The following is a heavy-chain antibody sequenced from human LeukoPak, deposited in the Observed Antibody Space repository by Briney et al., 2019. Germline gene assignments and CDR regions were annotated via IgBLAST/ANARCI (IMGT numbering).Heavy chain of an antibody. Sequence: WASVNVSCKASGYTFTSYAMHWVRQAPGQGLEWMGGIIPIFGTANYAQKFQGRVTITADESTSTAYMELSSLRSEDTAVYYCARPEKPYSSSARYFDYWGQGTLVTVSS. CDR3: ARPEKPYSSSARYFDY. J-gene: IGHJ4*02. D-gene: IGHD6-6*01. CDR2: IIPIFGTA. V-gene: IGHV1-69*13. CDR1: GYTFTSYA.